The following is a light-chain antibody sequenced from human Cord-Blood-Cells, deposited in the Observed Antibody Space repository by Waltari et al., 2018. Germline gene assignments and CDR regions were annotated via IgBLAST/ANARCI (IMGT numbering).Light chain of an antibody. Sequence: EIVLTQSPATLSLSPGERATLSCRASQSVSSYLAWYHQKPGQAPRLLIYDASNRATGIPARFRGSGSGTDFTLTISSLEPEDFAVYYCQQRSNWPTTFGQGTKVEIK. CDR2: DAS. J-gene: IGKJ1*01. CDR3: QQRSNWPTT. V-gene: IGKV3-11*01. CDR1: QSVSSY.